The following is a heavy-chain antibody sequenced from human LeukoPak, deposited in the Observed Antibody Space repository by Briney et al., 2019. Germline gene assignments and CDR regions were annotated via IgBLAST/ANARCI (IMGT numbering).Heavy chain of an antibody. CDR2: ISSDGNTQ. D-gene: IGHD1-26*01. J-gene: IGHJ3*02. CDR3: ARRRIVGSTDDAFDI. Sequence: GGSLRLSCAASRFTFSTYAMHWVRQSPGKGLDWAAVISSDGNTQYYADSVKGRFTISRDNSNNTSYLQMNSLRADDTAIYYCARRRIVGSTDDAFDIWGQGTMVTLSS. CDR1: RFTFSTYA. V-gene: IGHV3-30-3*01.